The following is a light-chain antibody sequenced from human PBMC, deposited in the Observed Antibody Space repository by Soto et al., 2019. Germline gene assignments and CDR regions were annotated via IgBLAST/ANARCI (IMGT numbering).Light chain of an antibody. CDR3: SSYALSSNV. CDR2: EVN. CDR1: SSDVGGYNY. J-gene: IGLJ1*01. Sequence: QSVLTQPPSASGSPGQSVAISCTGTSSDVGGYNYVSWYQQHPGKAPKLMIYEVNKRPSGVPDRFSGSKSGNTASLTVSGIQAEDEADYYCSSYALSSNVFGTGTKVTVL. V-gene: IGLV2-8*01.